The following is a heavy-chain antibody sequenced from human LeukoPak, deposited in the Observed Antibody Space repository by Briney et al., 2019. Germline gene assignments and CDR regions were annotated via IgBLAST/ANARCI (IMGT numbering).Heavy chain of an antibody. CDR3: ARHNGKAMYSSSWYDNGIDV. Sequence: PGASLKISCKGSGYSFTSHWIGWVRQMPGKGLEWMGIIYSGDSDTRYSPSFKGHVTISADKSINTAYLQWSSLEASDTAMYYCARHNGKAMYSSSWYDNGIDVWGQGTTITVS. D-gene: IGHD6-13*01. J-gene: IGHJ6*02. V-gene: IGHV5-51*01. CDR1: GYSFTSHW. CDR2: IYSGDSDT.